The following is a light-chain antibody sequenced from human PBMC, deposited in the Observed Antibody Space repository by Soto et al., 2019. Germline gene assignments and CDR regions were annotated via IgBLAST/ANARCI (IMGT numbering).Light chain of an antibody. Sequence: QSVLTQPASVSGSPGQSITISCTGTSSDVGGYNYVSWYQQHPGKAPKRMIYEVSNRPSGVSNRFSGSKSGNTASLTISGLQAEDEADYYCSSYTSSSTLEVFGGGTTLTVL. CDR1: SSDVGGYNY. V-gene: IGLV2-14*01. J-gene: IGLJ2*01. CDR3: SSYTSSSTLEV. CDR2: EVS.